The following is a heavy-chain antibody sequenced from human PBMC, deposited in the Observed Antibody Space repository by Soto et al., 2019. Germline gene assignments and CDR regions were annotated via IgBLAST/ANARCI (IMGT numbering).Heavy chain of an antibody. Sequence: QLQLHESGPGLVKPSGTLSLTCGLSGGSLTTPVWWTWVRLRPGKGLEWIGEVFHSGSANYNPSLPSRVTISVDKSTNQFSLRLSSVTAADTAVYYCARKAWTRLDYWGQGALVTVSS. J-gene: IGHJ4*02. V-gene: IGHV4-4*02. CDR3: ARKAWTRLDY. CDR1: GGSLTTPVW. D-gene: IGHD1-1*01. CDR2: VFHSGSA.